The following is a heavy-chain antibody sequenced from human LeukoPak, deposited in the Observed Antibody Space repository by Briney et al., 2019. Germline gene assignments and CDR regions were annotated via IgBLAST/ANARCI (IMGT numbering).Heavy chain of an antibody. D-gene: IGHD7-27*01. CDR3: ARVWAWGSGNYFDN. CDR2: ISSSSSYI. V-gene: IGHV3-21*04. CDR1: GFTFSSSS. J-gene: IGHJ4*02. Sequence: GGSLRLSCAVSGFTFSSSSMNWVRQAPGKGLEWVSSISSSSSYIYYADSVKGRFTISRDNAKNSLYLQMNSLRVEDTALYYCARVWAWGSGNYFDNWGQGTLVTVSS.